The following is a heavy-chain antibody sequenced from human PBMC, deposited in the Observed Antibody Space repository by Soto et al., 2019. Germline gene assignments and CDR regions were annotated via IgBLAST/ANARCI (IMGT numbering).Heavy chain of an antibody. J-gene: IGHJ4*02. Sequence: NPGGSLRLSCAASGFTFTRYSMSWVRQAPGKGLEWVSSISSTTNYIYYADSMKGRFTVSRDNAKNSVYLEMNSLSAEDTAVYYCARESEDLTSNFDYWGQGTLVTVSS. CDR2: ISSTTNYI. CDR1: GFTFTRYS. V-gene: IGHV3-21*01. CDR3: ARESEDLTSNFDY.